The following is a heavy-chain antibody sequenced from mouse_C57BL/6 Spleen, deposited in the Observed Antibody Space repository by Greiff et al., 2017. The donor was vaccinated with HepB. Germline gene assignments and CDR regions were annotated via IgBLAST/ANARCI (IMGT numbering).Heavy chain of an antibody. CDR3: ARDGGYTWYFDV. J-gene: IGHJ1*03. D-gene: IGHD2-3*01. Sequence: EVQLVESGGGLVKPGGSLKLSCAASGFTFSDYGMHWVRQAPEKGLEWVAYISSGSSTIYYADTVKGRFTISRDNAKNTLFLQMTSLRSEDTAMYYCARDGGYTWYFDVWGTGTTVTVSS. CDR2: ISSGSSTI. V-gene: IGHV5-17*01. CDR1: GFTFSDYG.